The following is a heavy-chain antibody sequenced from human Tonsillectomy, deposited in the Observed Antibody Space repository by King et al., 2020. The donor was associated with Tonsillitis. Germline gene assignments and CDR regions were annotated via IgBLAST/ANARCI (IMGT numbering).Heavy chain of an antibody. CDR3: AREVGGPIGEGNDAFDI. V-gene: IGHV3-74*01. CDR2: INSDGSST. D-gene: IGHD3-10*01. CDR1: GFTFSSYW. J-gene: IGHJ3*02. Sequence: VQLVESGGGLVQPGGSLRLSCAASGFTFSSYWMHWVRQAPGKGLVWVSRINSDGSSTSYADSVKGRFTISRDNAKNTLYLQMNSRRAEDTAVYYCAREVGGPIGEGNDAFDIWGQGTMVTVSS.